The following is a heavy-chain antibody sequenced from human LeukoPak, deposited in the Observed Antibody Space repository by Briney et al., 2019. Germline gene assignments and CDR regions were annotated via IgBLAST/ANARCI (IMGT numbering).Heavy chain of an antibody. CDR3: AREVTGYTTFDY. V-gene: IGHV4-59*01. D-gene: IGHD1-1*01. J-gene: IGHJ4*02. CDR1: GFTFSSYA. CDR2: IYYSGST. Sequence: GSLRLSCAASGFTFSSYAMSWVRQAPGKGLEWIGYIYYSGSTNYNPSLKSRVTISVDTSKNQFSLKLSSVTAADTAVYYCAREVTGYTTFDYWGQGTPVTVSS.